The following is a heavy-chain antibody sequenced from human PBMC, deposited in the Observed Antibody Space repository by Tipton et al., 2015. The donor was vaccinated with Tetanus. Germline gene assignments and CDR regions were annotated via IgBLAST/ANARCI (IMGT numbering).Heavy chain of an antibody. CDR3: ARDRSITIFGVVPINYYYGMDV. CDR2: IYYSGST. D-gene: IGHD3-3*01. CDR1: GGYISSYN. J-gene: IGHJ6*02. V-gene: IGHV4-59*01. Sequence: GLVKPSETLSLTCTVSGGYISSYNWSWIRQPPGKGLEWIGYIYYSGSTNYNPSLKSRVTISVDTSKNQFSLKLSSVTAADTAVYYCARDRSITIFGVVPINYYYGMDVWGQGTTVTVSS.